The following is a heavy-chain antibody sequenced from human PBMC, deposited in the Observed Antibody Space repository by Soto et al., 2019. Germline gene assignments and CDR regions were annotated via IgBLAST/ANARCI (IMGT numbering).Heavy chain of an antibody. CDR2: IIPIFGTA. CDR1: GGTFSSYA. V-gene: IGHV1-69*06. J-gene: IGHJ6*02. D-gene: IGHD6-13*01. CDR3: ARRAAVQPVYYYYYGMDV. Sequence: QVQLVQSGAEVKKPGSSVKVSCTASGGTFSSYAISWVRQAPGQGLEWMGGIIPIFGTASYAQKFQGRVTITADKSTSTAYMELSSLRSEDTAVYYCARRAAVQPVYYYYYGMDVWGQGTTVTVSS.